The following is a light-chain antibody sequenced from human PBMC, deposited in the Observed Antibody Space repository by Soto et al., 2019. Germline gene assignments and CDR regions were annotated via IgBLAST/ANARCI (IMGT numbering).Light chain of an antibody. J-gene: IGKJ1*01. CDR2: GTS. CDR1: QIIRSY. V-gene: IGKV1-39*01. CDR3: QQSYSAPCT. Sequence: DIQMTQSPSSLSASLGDRVTITCRASQIIRSYLNWYQQKVGKAPKLLIYGTSSLATGVPSGFSASGDGTEFTLTISSLQPEDFAIYYCQQSYSAPCTFGQGTKVEIK.